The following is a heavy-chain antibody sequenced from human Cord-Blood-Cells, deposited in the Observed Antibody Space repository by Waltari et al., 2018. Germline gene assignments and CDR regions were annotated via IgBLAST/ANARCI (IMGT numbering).Heavy chain of an antibody. CDR1: GLTLSIYA. CDR3: ARDGPYYYGSGSYYDDAFDI. Sequence: QVQLVVSGGGVVQPGRSLRLYCAASGLTLSIYAMHWVRQAPGTGLEWVAVISYDGSNKYYANSVKSRFTISRDKSKNPLYLQMNSLGAEDTAVYYCARDGPYYYGSGSYYDDAFDIWGQGTMVTVSS. D-gene: IGHD3-10*01. J-gene: IGHJ3*02. CDR2: ISYDGSNK. V-gene: IGHV3-30*04.